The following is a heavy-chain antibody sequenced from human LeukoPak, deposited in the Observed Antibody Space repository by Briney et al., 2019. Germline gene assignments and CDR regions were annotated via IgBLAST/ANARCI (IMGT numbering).Heavy chain of an antibody. CDR2: IIPIFGIA. D-gene: IGHD1-26*01. J-gene: IGHJ4*02. CDR3: ARNVATTGYCFDY. V-gene: IGHV1-69*04. Sequence: SVKVSCKASGGTFSSYAISWVRQAPGQGLEWMGRIIPIFGIANYAQKFQGRVTITADKSTSTAYMVLSSLRSEDTAVYYCARNVATTGYCFDYWGQGTLVTVSS. CDR1: GGTFSSYA.